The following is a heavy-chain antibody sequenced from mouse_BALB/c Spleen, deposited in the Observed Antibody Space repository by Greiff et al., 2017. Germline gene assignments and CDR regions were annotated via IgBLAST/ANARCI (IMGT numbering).Heavy chain of an antibody. CDR1: GYTFTSYY. CDR3: ARDIYYDYDVDYYAMDY. D-gene: IGHD2-4*01. V-gene: IGHV1S56*01. Sequence: VQLQQSGPELVKPGASVRISCKASGYTFTSYYIHWVKQRPGQGLEWIGWIYPGNVNTKYNEKFKGKATLTADKSSSTAYMQLSSLTSEDSAVYFCARDIYYDYDVDYYAMDYWGQGTSVTVSS. J-gene: IGHJ4*01. CDR2: IYPGNVNT.